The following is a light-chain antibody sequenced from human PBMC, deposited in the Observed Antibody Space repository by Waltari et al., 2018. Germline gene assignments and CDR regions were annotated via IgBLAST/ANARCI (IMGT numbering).Light chain of an antibody. CDR2: GAS. CDR1: QSVSSNS. V-gene: IGKV3-20*01. Sequence: VLTQSPGTLSLSPGERAILSCRASQSVSSNSLVWYQQKPGQTPRLLIYGASSRATGIPERFSGSGSGTDFTLTISSLEPEDFAMYYCQQYDSAVLTFGGGTKVEIK. J-gene: IGKJ4*01. CDR3: QQYDSAVLT.